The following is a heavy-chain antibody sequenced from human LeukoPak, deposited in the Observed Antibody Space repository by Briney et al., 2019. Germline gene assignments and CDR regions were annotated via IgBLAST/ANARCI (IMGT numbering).Heavy chain of an antibody. CDR3: ARIRATGYCSSTSCYLGGYYYYYMDV. CDR1: GFSLSTSGMC. J-gene: IGHJ6*03. D-gene: IGHD2-2*03. CDR2: IDWDDDK. V-gene: IGHV2-70*11. Sequence: SGPALVKPTQTLTLTCTFSGFSLSTSGMCVSWIRQPPGKALEWLARIDWDDDKYYITSLKTRLTISKDTSKNQVVLTMTNMDPVDTATYYCARIRATGYCSSTSCYLGGYYYYYMDVWGKGTTVTVSS.